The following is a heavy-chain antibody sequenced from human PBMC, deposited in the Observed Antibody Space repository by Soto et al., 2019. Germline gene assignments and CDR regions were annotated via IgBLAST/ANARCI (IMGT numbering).Heavy chain of an antibody. D-gene: IGHD3-3*01. Sequence: EVVLLESGGGLMQPGGSLSLSCAAAGFTFSNYAMSWVRQAPGKGLEWVSDISDSGGTTHSADSVKGRFTISTNNSNNTLYLQMNSLRVEDTAVYYCSKPQYDVWRVISPFAGMDVCGQGTTVNVS. J-gene: IGHJ6*02. V-gene: IGHV3-23*01. CDR3: SKPQYDVWRVISPFAGMDV. CDR1: GFTFSNYA. CDR2: ISDSGGTT.